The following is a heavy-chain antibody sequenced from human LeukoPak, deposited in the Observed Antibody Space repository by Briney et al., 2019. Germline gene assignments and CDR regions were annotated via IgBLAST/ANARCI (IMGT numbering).Heavy chain of an antibody. CDR2: INPNSGGT. CDR1: GYTFTGYY. CDR3: ARPNDIVVVPAGSFVGAFDI. J-gene: IGHJ3*02. V-gene: IGHV1-2*02. Sequence: ASVKVSCKASGYTFTGYYMHWVRQAPGQGLEWMGWINPNSGGTNYAQKFQGRVTMTRDTSISTAYMELSSLRSEDTAVYYCARPNDIVVVPAGSFVGAFDIWGQGTMVTVSS. D-gene: IGHD2-2*01.